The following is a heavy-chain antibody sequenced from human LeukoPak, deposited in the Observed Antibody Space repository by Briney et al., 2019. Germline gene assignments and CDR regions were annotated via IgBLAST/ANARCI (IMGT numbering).Heavy chain of an antibody. CDR2: FDPEDGET. CDR3: ARGRTYYDSSGYGFDP. Sequence: ASVKVSCKVSGYTLTELSMHWVRQAPGKGLEWMGGFDPEDGETIYAQKFQGRVTMTEDTSTDTAYMELSSLRSEDTAVYYCARGRTYYDSSGYGFDPWGQGTLVTVSS. V-gene: IGHV1-24*01. J-gene: IGHJ5*02. CDR1: GYTLTELS. D-gene: IGHD3-22*01.